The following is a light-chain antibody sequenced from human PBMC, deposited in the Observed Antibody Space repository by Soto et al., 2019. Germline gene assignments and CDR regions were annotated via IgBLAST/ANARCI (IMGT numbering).Light chain of an antibody. CDR1: SSNIGAGYD. CDR2: GNS. V-gene: IGLV1-40*01. J-gene: IGLJ3*02. CDR3: QSYDSSLSGWV. Sequence: QSVLTQPPSVSGAPGQRVTISCTGSSSNIGAGYDVHWYQQLPGTAPKLLISGNSNRPSGVPDRFSGSKSGTSASLAITGLQAEDEADHYCQSYDSSLSGWVFGGGTKLTVL.